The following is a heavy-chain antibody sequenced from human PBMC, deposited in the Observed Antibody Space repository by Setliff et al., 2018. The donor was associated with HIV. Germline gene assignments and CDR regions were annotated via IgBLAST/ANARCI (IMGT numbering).Heavy chain of an antibody. CDR2: IYYSGST. CDR1: GASIPGYY. Sequence: SETLSLTCTVSGASIPGYYWSWIRQPPGKGLEWIGYIYYSGSTNYNPSLKSRVTLSVDTSKTQFSLKLSSVTAADAAVYYCAGARGDDICTGYFPHYFDYWGQGTLVTVSS. J-gene: IGHJ4*02. V-gene: IGHV4-59*01. D-gene: IGHD3-9*01. CDR3: AGARGDDICTGYFPHYFDY.